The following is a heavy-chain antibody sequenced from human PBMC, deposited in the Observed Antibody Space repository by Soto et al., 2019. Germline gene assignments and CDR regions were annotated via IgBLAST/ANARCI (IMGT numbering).Heavy chain of an antibody. Sequence: GGSLRLSCAASGFTFSSYSMNWVRQAPGKGLEWVSSISSSSSYIYYADSVKGRFTISRDNAKNSLYLQMNSLRAEDTAVYYCARDNLKYCTNGVCSEAFDYWGQGTLVTVSS. J-gene: IGHJ4*02. CDR3: ARDNLKYCTNGVCSEAFDY. CDR2: ISSSSSYI. V-gene: IGHV3-21*01. D-gene: IGHD2-8*01. CDR1: GFTFSSYS.